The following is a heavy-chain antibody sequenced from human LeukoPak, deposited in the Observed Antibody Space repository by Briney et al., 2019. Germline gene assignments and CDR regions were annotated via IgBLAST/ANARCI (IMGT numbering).Heavy chain of an antibody. J-gene: IGHJ4*02. CDR2: ISSSSSYI. D-gene: IGHD1-26*01. CDR1: GFNFSIYG. V-gene: IGHV3-21*01. CDR3: AVGIVGATNAFDY. Sequence: KAGGSLRLSCAASGFNFSIYGMNWVRQAPGKGLEWVSFISSSSSYIYYADSVKGRFTISRDNAKNSLYLQMNSLRAEDTDVYYCAVGIVGATNAFDYWGQGALVTVSS.